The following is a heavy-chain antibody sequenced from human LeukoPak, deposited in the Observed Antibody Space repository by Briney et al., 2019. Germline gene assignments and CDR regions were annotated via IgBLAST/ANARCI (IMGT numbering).Heavy chain of an antibody. Sequence: GGSLRLSCAVSGFTVSSNYMSWVREAPGEGLEWVSIIYSGGSTYYADSVKGRFTISRDNSKNILYLQINSLRADDTALYYCARVGYTDTWYSSPPFDYWGQGTLVTVSS. CDR1: GFTVSSNY. D-gene: IGHD2-15*01. CDR2: IYSGGST. CDR3: ARVGYTDTWYSSPPFDY. V-gene: IGHV3-66*01. J-gene: IGHJ4*02.